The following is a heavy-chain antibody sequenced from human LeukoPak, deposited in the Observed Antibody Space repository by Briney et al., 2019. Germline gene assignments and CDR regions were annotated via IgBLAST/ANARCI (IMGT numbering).Heavy chain of an antibody. V-gene: IGHV4-39*07. CDR3: ARGGIAVAGTHAFDI. J-gene: IGHJ3*02. Sequence: SETLSLTCIVSRGSISSSSYYWGWFRQPPGKGLEWIGSIYYSGSTYYNPSLKSRVTISVDTSKNQFSLKLSSVTAADTAVYYCARGGIAVAGTHAFDIWGQGTMVTVSS. CDR2: IYYSGST. D-gene: IGHD6-19*01. CDR1: RGSISSSSYY.